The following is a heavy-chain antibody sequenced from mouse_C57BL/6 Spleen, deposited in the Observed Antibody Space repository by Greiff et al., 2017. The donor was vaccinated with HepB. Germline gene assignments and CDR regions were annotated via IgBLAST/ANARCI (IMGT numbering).Heavy chain of an antibody. D-gene: IGHD4-1*01. V-gene: IGHV1-15*01. Sequence: QVQLQQSGAELVRPGASVTLSCKASGYTFTDYEMHWVKQTPVHGLEWIGAIDPETGGTAYNQKFKGKAILTADKSSSTAYMELRSLTSEDSAVYYCTRRMGPYFDYWGQGTTLTVSS. CDR1: GYTFTDYE. J-gene: IGHJ2*01. CDR3: TRRMGPYFDY. CDR2: IDPETGGT.